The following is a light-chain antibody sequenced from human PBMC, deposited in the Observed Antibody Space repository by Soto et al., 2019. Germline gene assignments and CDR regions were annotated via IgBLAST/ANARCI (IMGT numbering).Light chain of an antibody. CDR2: DAS. J-gene: IGKJ4*01. CDR1: QSVSSY. Sequence: EIVLTQSPATLSLSPGERATLSCMASQSVSSYLAWYQQKPGQAPRLLIYDASNRATGIPARFSGSGSGTDFTLTISSLEPEDFAVYYCQQYYDWPSLTFGGGTKVDIK. V-gene: IGKV3-11*01. CDR3: QQYYDWPSLT.